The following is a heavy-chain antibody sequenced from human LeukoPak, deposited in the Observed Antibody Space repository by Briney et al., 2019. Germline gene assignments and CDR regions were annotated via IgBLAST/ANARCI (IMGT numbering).Heavy chain of an antibody. CDR2: IIPIFGTA. J-gene: IGHJ4*02. D-gene: IGHD6-19*01. CDR3: AREGEHSSGWYGG. V-gene: IGHV1-69*05. CDR1: GGTFSSYA. Sequence: SVKVSCKASGGTFSSYAISWVRQAPGQGLEWMGRIIPIFGTANYAQKFQGRVTITTDESTSTASMQLSSLRSEDTAVYYCAREGEHSSGWYGGWGQGTLVTVSS.